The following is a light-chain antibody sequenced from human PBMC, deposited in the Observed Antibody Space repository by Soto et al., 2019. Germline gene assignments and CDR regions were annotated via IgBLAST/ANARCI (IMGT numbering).Light chain of an antibody. V-gene: IGKV3-20*01. CDR1: QSFNSIY. Sequence: EIVLTQSPGTLSLSPGERATLSCRASQSFNSIYLAWYQQKPGQAPRLLIYGASSRATGIPDRFSGSGSRTDFTLTISRLEPEDFAVYYCHQYDSWTFGQGTKVDIK. CDR3: HQYDSWT. CDR2: GAS. J-gene: IGKJ1*01.